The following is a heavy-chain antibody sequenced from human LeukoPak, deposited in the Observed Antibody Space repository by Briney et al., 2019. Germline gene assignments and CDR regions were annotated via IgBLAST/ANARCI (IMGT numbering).Heavy chain of an antibody. Sequence: GGSLRLSCAASGFTFSSYAMSWVRQAPGRGLEWVSDISDSGGLTYYADSVKGRFTISRDNANNSLYLQMNSLTVEDTAVYYCARGDDTATVSGGYNWFDPWGQGTLVTVSS. CDR1: GFTFSSYA. D-gene: IGHD5-18*01. V-gene: IGHV3-23*01. CDR2: ISDSGGLT. J-gene: IGHJ5*02. CDR3: ARGDDTATVSGGYNWFDP.